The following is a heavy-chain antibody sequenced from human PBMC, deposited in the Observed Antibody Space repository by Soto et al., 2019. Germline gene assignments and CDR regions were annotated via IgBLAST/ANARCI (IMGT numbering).Heavy chain of an antibody. CDR3: ARVPIGNYGVWNY. CDR2: INPGGTIT. CDR1: GFTFSSYW. V-gene: IGHV3-74*01. D-gene: IGHD3-16*01. Sequence: EEQLVESRGGLVQPGGSLRLSCAASGFTFSSYWMHWVRQAPGKGLVWVSRINPGGTITDYADSVKGRFTISRDNAKNTVYLQVNSLRGDDTAEYFCARVPIGNYGVWNYWGQGTLVTVSS. J-gene: IGHJ4*02.